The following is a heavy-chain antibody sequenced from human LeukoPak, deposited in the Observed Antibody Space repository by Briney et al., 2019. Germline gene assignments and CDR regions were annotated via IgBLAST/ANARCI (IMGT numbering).Heavy chain of an antibody. J-gene: IGHJ3*02. V-gene: IGHV3-30*02. Sequence: GALRLSCAASGFTFSSYGMHWVRQAPGKGLEGVAFIRYDGSNKYYADSVKGRFTISRDNSKNTLYLQMNSLRAEDTAVYYCAKDYCSSTSCPYDAFDIWGQGTMVTVSS. D-gene: IGHD2-2*01. CDR3: AKDYCSSTSCPYDAFDI. CDR1: GFTFSSYG. CDR2: IRYDGSNK.